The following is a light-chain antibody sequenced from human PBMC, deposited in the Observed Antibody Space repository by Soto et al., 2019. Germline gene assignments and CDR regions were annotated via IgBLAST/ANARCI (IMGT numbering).Light chain of an antibody. CDR2: AAS. CDR3: QQLNSYPQLT. J-gene: IGKJ4*01. CDR1: QGISSY. V-gene: IGKV1-9*01. Sequence: DIQLTQSPAFLSASVGDRVTITCRASQGISSYLAWYQQKPGKAPKLLLYAASTLQSGVPSRFSGSGSGTEFTLTISSLQPEDFATYYCQQLNSYPQLTFGGGTKVDIK.